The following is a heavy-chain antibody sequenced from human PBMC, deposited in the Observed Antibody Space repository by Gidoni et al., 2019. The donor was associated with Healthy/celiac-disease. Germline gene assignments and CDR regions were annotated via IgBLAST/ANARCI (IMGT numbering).Heavy chain of an antibody. V-gene: IGHV5-51*01. CDR2: IYPGDSDT. CDR3: ARHEGSLWFGEFPFDY. Sequence: EVQLGQSGAEVKKPGESMTISWKGSGYSFNSYWIGWVRQMPGKGLERMGVIYPGDSDTRYTPSFQGQVTISADKSISTAYLQWSSLKASDTAMYYCARHEGSLWFGEFPFDYWGQGTLVTVSS. J-gene: IGHJ4*02. CDR1: GYSFNSYW. D-gene: IGHD3-10*01.